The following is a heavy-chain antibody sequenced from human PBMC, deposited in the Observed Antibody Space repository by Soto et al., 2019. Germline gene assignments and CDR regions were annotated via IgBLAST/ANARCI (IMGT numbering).Heavy chain of an antibody. V-gene: IGHV1-69*01. J-gene: IGHJ6*02. Sequence: QVQLVQSGAEVKKPGSSVKVSCKASGGTFSSYAISWVRQAPGQGLEWMGGIIPIFGTANYAQKFQGGVTSTADESTSTAYMELSSLRSEDTAVYYCASDSNPPEIYYYYGMDVWGQGTTVTVSS. CDR2: IIPIFGTA. D-gene: IGHD4-4*01. CDR3: ASDSNPPEIYYYYGMDV. CDR1: GGTFSSYA.